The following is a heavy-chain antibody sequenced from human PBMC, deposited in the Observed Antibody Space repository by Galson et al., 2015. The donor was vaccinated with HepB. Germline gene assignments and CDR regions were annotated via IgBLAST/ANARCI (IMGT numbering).Heavy chain of an antibody. V-gene: IGHV3-33*08. J-gene: IGHJ4*02. CDR3: ARAMVLDSSGLWDY. CDR2: IWYDGSNK. CDR1: GFTFSSYG. Sequence: SLRLSCAASGFTFSSYGMHWVRQAPGKGLEWVAVIWYDGSNKYYADSVKGRFTISRDNSKNTLHLQMNGLRAEDTAIYYCARAMVLDSSGLWDYWGPGTLVTVSS. D-gene: IGHD3-22*01.